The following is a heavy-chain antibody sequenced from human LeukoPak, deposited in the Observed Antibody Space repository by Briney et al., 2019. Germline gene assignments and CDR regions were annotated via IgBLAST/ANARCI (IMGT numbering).Heavy chain of an antibody. Sequence: PGRSLRLSCAASGFTFSSYAMHWVRQAPGKGLEWVAVISYDGSSKYYADSVKGRFTTSRDNSKNTLYLQMNSLRAEDTAVYYCARVAYGSGWYDYWGQGTLVTVSS. D-gene: IGHD6-19*01. CDR1: GFTFSSYA. CDR3: ARVAYGSGWYDY. CDR2: ISYDGSSK. V-gene: IGHV3-30-3*01. J-gene: IGHJ4*02.